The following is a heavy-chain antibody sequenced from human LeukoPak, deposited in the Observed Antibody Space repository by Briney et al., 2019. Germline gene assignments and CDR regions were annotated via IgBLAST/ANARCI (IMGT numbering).Heavy chain of an antibody. CDR1: GFTFSSYG. CDR3: ARYYDFWSGYSRGPAVYYGMDV. V-gene: IGHV3-48*04. Sequence: GGSLRLSCAASGFTFSSYGMHWIRQAPGKGLEWVSYISSSGSTIYYADSVKGRFTISRDNAKNSLYLQMNSLRAEDTAVYYCARYYDFWSGYSRGPAVYYGMDVWGQGTTVTVSS. D-gene: IGHD3-3*01. J-gene: IGHJ6*02. CDR2: ISSSGSTI.